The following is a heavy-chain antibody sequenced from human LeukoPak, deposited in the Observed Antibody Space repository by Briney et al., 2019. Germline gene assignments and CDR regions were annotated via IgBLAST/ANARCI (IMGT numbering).Heavy chain of an antibody. Sequence: PGGSLRLSCAASGITLSSYWMGWVRQAAGKGLEWVANIKEDGIEKYYVDSVKGRFTISRDNAKNSLYLQMNSLRVEDTAVYYCARELNYYQYMDVWGEGTTVTVSS. CDR2: IKEDGIEK. V-gene: IGHV3-7*01. J-gene: IGHJ6*03. CDR3: ARELNYYQYMDV. CDR1: GITLSSYW.